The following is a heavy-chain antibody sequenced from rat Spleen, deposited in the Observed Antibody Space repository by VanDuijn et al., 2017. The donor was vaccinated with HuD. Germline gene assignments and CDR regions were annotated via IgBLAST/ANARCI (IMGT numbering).Heavy chain of an antibody. D-gene: IGHD1-9*01. V-gene: IGHV5S13*01. Sequence: EVQLVESGGGLVQPGRSLKLSCAASGFTYSNYVMAWVRQAPTKGLEWVASISTGGGNTYYRDSVKGRFTISRDNAKNTLYLQMDSLRSEDTATYYCAKGSGDTMGIRGYFDFWGPGTMVTVSS. CDR1: GFTYSNYV. CDR3: AKGSGDTMGIRGYFDF. J-gene: IGHJ1*01. CDR2: ISTGGGNT.